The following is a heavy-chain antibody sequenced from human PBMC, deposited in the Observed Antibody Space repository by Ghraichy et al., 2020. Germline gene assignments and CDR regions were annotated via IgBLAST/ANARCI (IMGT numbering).Heavy chain of an antibody. D-gene: IGHD2-21*02. V-gene: IGHV3-11*01. CDR2: ISTSGSTV. CDR1: GFTFSDYY. J-gene: IGHJ4*02. Sequence: GGSPRLSCAASGFTFSDYYMSWIRQAPGKGLEWVSYISTSGSTVSYADSVKGRFTISRDNAKNSLFLQMNSLRAEDTAVYYCARAYCGADCYSRPFDYWGQGILVTVSS. CDR3: ARAYCGADCYSRPFDY.